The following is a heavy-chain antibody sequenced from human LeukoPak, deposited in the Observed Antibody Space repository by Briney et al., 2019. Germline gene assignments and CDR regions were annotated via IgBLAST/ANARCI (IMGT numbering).Heavy chain of an antibody. V-gene: IGHV3-21*01. CDR2: ISSSSTHM. CDR3: ARGLTVGGTAILGY. D-gene: IGHD1-26*01. J-gene: IGHJ4*02. CDR1: GFTFSSYS. Sequence: PGGSLRLSCAASGFTFSSYSMNWVRQAPGKGLEWVSSISSSSTHMYYAESVKGRFTISRDDARKSMYLQMNSLRAEDTAVYYCARGLTVGGTAILGYWGQGTLVTVSS.